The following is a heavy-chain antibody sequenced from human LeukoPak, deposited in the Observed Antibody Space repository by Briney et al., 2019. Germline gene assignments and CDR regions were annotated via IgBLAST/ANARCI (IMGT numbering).Heavy chain of an antibody. CDR2: IYHSGST. D-gene: IGHD3-10*01. Sequence: SETLSLTCAVSGGSISSSNWWSWVRQPPGKGLEWIGEIYHSGSTNYNPSLKSRVTISVDKSKNQFSLKLSSVTAADTAVYYCARVGPLSGSYFVDYWGQGTLVTVSS. V-gene: IGHV4-4*02. CDR3: ARVGPLSGSYFVDY. CDR1: GGSISSSNW. J-gene: IGHJ4*02.